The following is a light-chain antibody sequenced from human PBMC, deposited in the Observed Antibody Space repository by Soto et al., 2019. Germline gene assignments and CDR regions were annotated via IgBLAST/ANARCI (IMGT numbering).Light chain of an antibody. CDR3: SSYTSSSPLV. CDR2: EVS. J-gene: IGLJ1*01. Sequence: QSALTQPASVSGSPGQSITISCTGTSSDVGGYNYFSWYQQHPGKAPKRMIYEVSNRPSGVSNRFSGSKSGNTASLTISGLQSEYEPDYYCSSYTSSSPLVFGTGTTVPVL. V-gene: IGLV2-14*01. CDR1: SSDVGGYNY.